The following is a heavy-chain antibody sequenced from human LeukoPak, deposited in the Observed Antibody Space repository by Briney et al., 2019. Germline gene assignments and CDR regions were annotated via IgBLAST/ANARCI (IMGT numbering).Heavy chain of an antibody. CDR3: AKRCTGGSCYYWYFDL. J-gene: IGHJ2*01. CDR1: GLTFSSYD. Sequence: GGSLRLSCAASGLTFSSYDISWVRLSPGKGLEWVSTITGSGGSTHYADSVRGRFTISRDNSKNTLYLQMSSLRAEDTAVYYCAKRCTGGSCYYWYFDLWGRGTLVTVSS. D-gene: IGHD2-15*01. CDR2: ITGSGGST. V-gene: IGHV3-23*01.